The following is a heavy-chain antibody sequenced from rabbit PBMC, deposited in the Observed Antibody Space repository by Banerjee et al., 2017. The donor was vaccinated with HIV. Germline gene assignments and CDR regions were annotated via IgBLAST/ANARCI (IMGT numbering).Heavy chain of an antibody. V-gene: IGHV1S45*01. D-gene: IGHD6-1*01. CDR1: GFTMSSSYW. Sequence: EESGGDLVKPEGSLTLTCTASGFTMSSSYWICWVRQAPGKGLEWIACVYAASSDSTCYASWAKGRFTISKTSSTTVTLQMTSLAAADTATYFCARTPGGTADGYVNLWGQGTLVTVS. CDR3: ARTPGGTADGYVNL. J-gene: IGHJ4*01. CDR2: VYAASSDST.